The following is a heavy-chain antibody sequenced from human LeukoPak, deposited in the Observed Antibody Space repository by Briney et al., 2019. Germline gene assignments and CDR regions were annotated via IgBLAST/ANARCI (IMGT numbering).Heavy chain of an antibody. D-gene: IGHD3-22*01. Sequence: GGSLRLSCAASGFIFSSKWIHWVRQAPGKGLEWVSRIDNGGSYTSYADSVKGRFTISRDNAKNTLYLQMNSLRAEDTAVYYCARDLPISDSSGYYHDYWGQGTVVTVSS. J-gene: IGHJ4*02. CDR1: GFIFSSKW. CDR2: IDNGGSYT. CDR3: ARDLPISDSSGYYHDY. V-gene: IGHV3-74*01.